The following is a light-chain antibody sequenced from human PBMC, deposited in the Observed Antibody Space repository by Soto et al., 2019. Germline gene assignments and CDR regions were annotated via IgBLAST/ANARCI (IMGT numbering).Light chain of an antibody. V-gene: IGKV3-15*01. CDR2: DAS. CDR1: QNVYNT. CDR3: QQCRNWPLT. J-gene: IGKJ4*01. Sequence: EIVMTQSPATLSVSPGEGATLSCKASQNVYNTLAWYQQRPGQPPRLLIYDASTRATGISARFSGSGYGTEFTLTSSSLQSEDFAVYFCQQCRNWPLTFGGGKKVEIK.